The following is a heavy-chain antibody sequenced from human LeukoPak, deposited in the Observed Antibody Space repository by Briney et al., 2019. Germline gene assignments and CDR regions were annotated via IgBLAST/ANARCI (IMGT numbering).Heavy chain of an antibody. CDR1: GFTVSSNY. V-gene: IGHV3-53*01. CDR3: ARVNGYSGYEPIYGMDV. CDR2: IYSGGST. Sequence: GGSLRLSGAASGFTVSSNYMSWVRQAPGKGLEWVSVIYSGGSTYYADSVKGRFTISRDNSKNTLYLQMNSLRAEDTAVYYCARVNGYSGYEPIYGMDVWGKGTTVTVSS. J-gene: IGHJ6*04. D-gene: IGHD5-12*01.